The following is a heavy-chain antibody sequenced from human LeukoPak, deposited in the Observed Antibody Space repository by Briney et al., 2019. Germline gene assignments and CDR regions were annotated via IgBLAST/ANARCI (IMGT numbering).Heavy chain of an antibody. J-gene: IGHJ4*02. D-gene: IGHD2-15*01. V-gene: IGHV3-23*01. CDR3: AKTLGYCSGGSCYSGVIDY. CDR1: GFTFSSYG. Sequence: PGGSLRLSCAASGFTFSSYGMHWVRQAPGKGLEWVSAISGSGGSTYYADSMKGRFTISRDNSKNTLYLQMNSLRAEDTAVYYCAKTLGYCSGGSCYSGVIDYWGQGTLVTVSS. CDR2: ISGSGGST.